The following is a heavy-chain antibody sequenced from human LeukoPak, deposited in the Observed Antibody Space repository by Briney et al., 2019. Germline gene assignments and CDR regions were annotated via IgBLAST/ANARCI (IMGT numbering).Heavy chain of an antibody. V-gene: IGHV3-30*03. CDR3: ARYSATGNYFDY. Sequence: GGSLRLSCAASGFTFSSYGMHWVRQAPGKGLEWVAVISYDGSNKYYADSVKGRFTISRDNSKNTLYLQMNSLRAEDTAVYYCARYSATGNYFDYWGQGTLVTVSS. CDR2: ISYDGSNK. CDR1: GFTFSSYG. D-gene: IGHD1-1*01. J-gene: IGHJ4*02.